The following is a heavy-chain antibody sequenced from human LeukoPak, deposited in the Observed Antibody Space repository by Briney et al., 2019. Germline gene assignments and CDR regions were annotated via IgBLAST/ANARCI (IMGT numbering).Heavy chain of an antibody. V-gene: IGHV4-39*01. CDR3: ARLSGFYKGGWFDP. D-gene: IGHD3-3*01. CDR2: IYYSGTT. J-gene: IGHJ5*02. Sequence: SETLSLTCNVSGGSMSGTTYYWGCIRQPPGKGLEWIGSIYYSGTTYYNPSLESRVTISVDTSKNQFSLKLSSVTAADTAVYYCARLSGFYKGGWFDPWGQGSLVTVSS. CDR1: GGSMSGTTYY.